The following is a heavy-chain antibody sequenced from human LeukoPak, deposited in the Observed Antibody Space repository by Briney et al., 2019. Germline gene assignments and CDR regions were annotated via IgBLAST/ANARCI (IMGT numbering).Heavy chain of an antibody. CDR2: ISSSSSYI. D-gene: IGHD2-15*01. Sequence: GGSLRLPCAASGFTFSSYSMNWVRQAPGKGLEWVSSISSSSSYIYYADSVKGRFTISRDNAKNSLYLQMNSLRAEDTAVYYCARDFSFCSGGSCYSVVAFDIWGQGTMVTVS. CDR3: ARDFSFCSGGSCYSVVAFDI. J-gene: IGHJ3*02. CDR1: GFTFSSYS. V-gene: IGHV3-21*01.